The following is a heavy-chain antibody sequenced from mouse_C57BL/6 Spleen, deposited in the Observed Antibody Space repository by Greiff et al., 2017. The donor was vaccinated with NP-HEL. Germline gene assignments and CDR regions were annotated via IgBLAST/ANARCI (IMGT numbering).Heavy chain of an antibody. CDR2: IYWDDDK. CDR1: GFSLSTSGMG. V-gene: IGHV8-12*01. J-gene: IGHJ2*01. D-gene: IGHD1-1*01. CDR3: ARIYYYGSSPYYFDY. Sequence: QVTLKESGPGILQSSQTLSLTCSFSGFSLSTSGMGVSWIRQPSGKGLEWLAHIYWDDDKRYNPSLKSRLTISKDTSRNQVFLKITSVDTADTATYYCARIYYYGSSPYYFDYWGQGTTLTVSS.